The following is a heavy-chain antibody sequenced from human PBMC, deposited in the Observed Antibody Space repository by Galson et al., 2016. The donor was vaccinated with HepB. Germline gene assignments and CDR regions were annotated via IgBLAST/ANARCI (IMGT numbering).Heavy chain of an antibody. CDR2: IWYDGSNK. CDR1: GFTFSSYG. J-gene: IGHJ4*02. Sequence: SLRLSCAASGFTFSSYGMHWVRQAPGKGLEWVAVIWYDGSNKYYADSVKGRFTISRDNSKNTLYLQMNSLRAEDTATYYCAKDPQMIARLPYYFDHWGQGALVTVSS. D-gene: IGHD6-6*01. V-gene: IGHV3-33*06. CDR3: AKDPQMIARLPYYFDH.